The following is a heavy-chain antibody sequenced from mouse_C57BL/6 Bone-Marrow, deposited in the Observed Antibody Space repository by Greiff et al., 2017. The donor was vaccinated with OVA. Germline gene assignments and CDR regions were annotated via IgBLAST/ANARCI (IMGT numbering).Heavy chain of an antibody. Sequence: VQGVESGPELVKPGASVKISCKASGYAFSSSWMNWVKQRPGKGLEWIGRIYPGDGDTNYNGKFKGKATLTADKSSSTAYMQLSSLTSEDSAVYFCARSFYGNSAWFAYWGQGTLVTVSA. CDR2: IYPGDGDT. V-gene: IGHV1-82*01. J-gene: IGHJ3*01. CDR3: ARSFYGNSAWFAY. CDR1: GYAFSSSW. D-gene: IGHD2-10*01.